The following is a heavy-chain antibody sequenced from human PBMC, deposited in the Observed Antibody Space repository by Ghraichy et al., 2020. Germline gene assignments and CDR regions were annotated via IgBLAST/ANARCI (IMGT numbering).Heavy chain of an antibody. V-gene: IGHV3-74*01. CDR1: GFTFSTYW. CDR2: INSDGSRT. Sequence: GESLNISCAASGFTFSTYWIHWVRQAPGKGLVWVSRINSDGSRTSFADSVKGRLTISRDTAKNTVFLQMNSLRGEDTAVYYCARDLGEYFGMDVWGQGTKVTGSS. D-gene: IGHD3-16*01. CDR3: ARDLGEYFGMDV. J-gene: IGHJ6*02.